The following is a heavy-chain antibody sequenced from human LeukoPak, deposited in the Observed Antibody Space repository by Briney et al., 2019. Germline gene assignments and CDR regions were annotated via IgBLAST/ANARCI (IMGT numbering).Heavy chain of an antibody. V-gene: IGHV5-51*01. CDR2: IYPGDSDT. J-gene: IGHJ6*03. D-gene: IGHD1-26*01. CDR3: ASGLVGATLHMDV. Sequence: GESLKISCKGSGYSFTSYWIGWVRQMPGKGVEWMGIIYPGDSDTRYSPSLQGQVTISADKSISTAYLQWSSLKASDTAMYYCASGLVGATLHMDVWGKGTTVTVSS. CDR1: GYSFTSYW.